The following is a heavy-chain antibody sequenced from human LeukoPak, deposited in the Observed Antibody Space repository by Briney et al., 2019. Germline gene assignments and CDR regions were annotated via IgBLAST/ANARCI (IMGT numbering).Heavy chain of an antibody. CDR2: INPNGGGT. CDR1: GYTFTGYY. Sequence: WASVKVSCKASGYTFTGYYMHWVRQAPGQGLEWMGWINPNGGGTNYAQKFQGRVTMTRDTSISTAYMELSRLRSDDTAVYYCARGKITGTTPIYYYYYMDVWGKGTTVTVSS. J-gene: IGHJ6*03. D-gene: IGHD1-14*01. CDR3: ARGKITGTTPIYYYYYMDV. V-gene: IGHV1-2*02.